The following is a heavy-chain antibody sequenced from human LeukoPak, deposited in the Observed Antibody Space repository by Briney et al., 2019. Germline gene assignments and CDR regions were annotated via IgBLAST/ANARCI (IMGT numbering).Heavy chain of an antibody. CDR1: GFTFSIYS. J-gene: IGHJ3*02. CDR2: ISSSSSTI. Sequence: GGSLRLSCAASGFTFSIYSMNWVRQAPGKGLEWVSYISSSSSTIYYADSVKGRFTISRDNAKNSLYLQMNSLRAEDTAVYYCATKQTLLHFHGDAFDIWGQGTMVTVS. CDR3: ATKQTLLHFHGDAFDI. V-gene: IGHV3-48*04.